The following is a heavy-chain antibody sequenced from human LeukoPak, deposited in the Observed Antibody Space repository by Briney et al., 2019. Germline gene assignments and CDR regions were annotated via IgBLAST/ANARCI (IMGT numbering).Heavy chain of an antibody. D-gene: IGHD3-10*01. CDR2: ISYDGSNK. CDR1: GFTFSSYA. J-gene: IGHJ4*02. CDR3: ARDTLYGNYFDY. V-gene: IGHV3-30-3*01. Sequence: GRSLRLSCAASGFTFSSYAMHWVRQAPGKGLEWVAVISYDGSNKYYADSVKGRFTISRDNSKNTLYLQMNSLRAEDTAVYYCARDTLYGNYFDYWAREPWSPSPQ.